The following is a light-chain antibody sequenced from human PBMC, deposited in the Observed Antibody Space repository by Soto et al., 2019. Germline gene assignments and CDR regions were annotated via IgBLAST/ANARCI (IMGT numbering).Light chain of an antibody. CDR2: GAS. CDR3: QQYNEWPRT. Sequence: EIIMVQSPATLSVSPGEGATLSCRASQSLSGNLAWSQQKPGQAPRLLISGASTRARGIPARFSGGGSGTEFTLTISSLQSDDFAVYVCQQYNEWPRTFGGGTRVEIK. J-gene: IGKJ4*01. CDR1: QSLSGN. V-gene: IGKV3D-15*01.